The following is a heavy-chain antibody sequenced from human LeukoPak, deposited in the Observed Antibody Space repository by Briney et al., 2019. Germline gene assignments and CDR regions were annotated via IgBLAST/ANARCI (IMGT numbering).Heavy chain of an antibody. Sequence: GSLRLSCAASGFTFSDYYMSWIRQPPGKGLEWIGNIFYTGSTKYNPSLKSRVTISVDTSKNQFSLKLSSVTAADTAMYYCARSARYYYDSASYGVAFDVWGQGTMVTVSS. J-gene: IGHJ3*01. D-gene: IGHD3-22*01. CDR2: IFYTGST. V-gene: IGHV4-59*01. CDR1: GFTFSDYY. CDR3: ARSARYYYDSASYGVAFDV.